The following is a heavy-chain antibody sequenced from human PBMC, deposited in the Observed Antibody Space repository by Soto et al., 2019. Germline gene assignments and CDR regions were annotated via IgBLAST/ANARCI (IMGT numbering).Heavy chain of an antibody. CDR1: GGSVSSGSYY. CDR2: IYYSGST. CDR3: ASLGREHRGYYYYYGMDV. Sequence: SETLSLTCTVSGGSVSSGSYYWSWIRQPPGKGLEWIGYIYYSGSTNYNPSLKSRVTISVDTSKNQFSLKLSSVTAADTAVYYCASLGREHRGYYYYYGMDVWGQGTTVTVSS. D-gene: IGHD1-26*01. V-gene: IGHV4-61*01. J-gene: IGHJ6*02.